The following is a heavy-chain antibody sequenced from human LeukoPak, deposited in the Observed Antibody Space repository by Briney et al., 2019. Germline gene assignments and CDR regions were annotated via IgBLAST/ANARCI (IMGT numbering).Heavy chain of an antibody. CDR3: ATFLTAFQFDAFDI. CDR2: ISAYNGNT. J-gene: IGHJ3*02. Sequence: ASVKVSCKASGYTFTSYGISWVRQAPGQGLEWMGWISAYNGNTNYAQKLQGRVTMTTDTSTSTAYMELRSLRSDDTAVYYCATFLTAFQFDAFDIWGQGTMVTVSS. D-gene: IGHD2/OR15-2a*01. CDR1: GYTFTSYG. V-gene: IGHV1-18*01.